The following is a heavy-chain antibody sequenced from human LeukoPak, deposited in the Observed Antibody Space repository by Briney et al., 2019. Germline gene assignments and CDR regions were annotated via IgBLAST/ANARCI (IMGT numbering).Heavy chain of an antibody. V-gene: IGHV1-69*05. D-gene: IGHD2/OR15-2a*01. Sequence: SVKVSCKASGGTFSSYAISWVRQAPGQGLEWMGGIIPIFGTANYAQKFQGRVTTTTDESTSTTYMELSSLRSEDTAVYYCARAPFPGYNWFDPWGQGTLVTVSS. J-gene: IGHJ5*02. CDR2: IIPIFGTA. CDR3: ARAPFPGYNWFDP. CDR1: GGTFSSYA.